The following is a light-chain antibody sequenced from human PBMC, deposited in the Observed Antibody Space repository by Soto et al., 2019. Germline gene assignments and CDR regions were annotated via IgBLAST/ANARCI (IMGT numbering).Light chain of an antibody. Sequence: QSALTQPASVSGSPGQSITISCTGTSSDVGGYNYVSWHQQHPGRAPKLMIYDVTNRPSGVSNRFSGSKSGNTASLTISGLQAEDEADYYCGSYTSSSTLYVFGTGTKLTVL. CDR1: SSDVGGYNY. CDR3: GSYTSSSTLYV. V-gene: IGLV2-14*01. J-gene: IGLJ1*01. CDR2: DVT.